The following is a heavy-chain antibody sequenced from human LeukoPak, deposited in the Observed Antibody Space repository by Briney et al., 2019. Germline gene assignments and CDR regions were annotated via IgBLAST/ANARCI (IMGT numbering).Heavy chain of an antibody. V-gene: IGHV3-30*18. J-gene: IGHJ4*02. CDR3: AKDPGVVVVAATGLDY. Sequence: GGSLRLSCAASGFTFSSYGMHWVRQAPGKGLEWVAVISYDGSNKYYADSVKGRFTISRDNSKNTLYLQMNSLRAEDTAVYYCAKDPGVVVVAATGLDYWGQGTLVTVSS. CDR2: ISYDGSNK. D-gene: IGHD2-15*01. CDR1: GFTFSSYG.